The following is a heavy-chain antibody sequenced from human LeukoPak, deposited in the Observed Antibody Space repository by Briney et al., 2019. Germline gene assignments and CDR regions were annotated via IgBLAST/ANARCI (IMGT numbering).Heavy chain of an antibody. V-gene: IGHV3-48*04. CDR3: AKCHWFGEVYYFDY. J-gene: IGHJ4*02. CDR2: ISSSSSTI. D-gene: IGHD3-10*01. Sequence: TGGSLRLSCAASGFTFSSYSMNWVRQAPGKGLEWVSYISSSSSTIYYADSVKGRFTISRDNAKNSLYLQMNSLRAEDTAVYYCAKCHWFGEVYYFDYWGQGTLVTVSS. CDR1: GFTFSSYS.